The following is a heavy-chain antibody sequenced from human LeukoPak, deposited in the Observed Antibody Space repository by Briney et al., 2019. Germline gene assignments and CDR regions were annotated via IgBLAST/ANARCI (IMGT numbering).Heavy chain of an antibody. Sequence: RASVTVSCKASGYTFTGYYMHWVRQAPGQGREWMGWINPNSGGTNYAQKFQGWVTMTRDTSISTAYMELSRLRSDDTAVYYCARGGITMVRGVPDYGMDVWGQGTTVTVSS. J-gene: IGHJ6*02. V-gene: IGHV1-2*04. CDR3: ARGGITMVRGVPDYGMDV. CDR2: INPNSGGT. D-gene: IGHD3-10*01. CDR1: GYTFTGYY.